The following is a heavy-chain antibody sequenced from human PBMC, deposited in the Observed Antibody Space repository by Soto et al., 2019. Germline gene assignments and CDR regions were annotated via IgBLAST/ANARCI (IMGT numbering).Heavy chain of an antibody. CDR2: IYYGGNT. CDR3: ARSLSQRRWPEKGYEY. J-gene: IGHJ4*02. V-gene: IGHV4-39*01. D-gene: IGHD6-25*01. CDR1: GGSISSRTYN. Sequence: SETLSLTCAVSGGSISSRTYNWAWIRQPPGKGLEWIGSIYYGGNTYYKPSLKSRVTISVDSSKNQLSLRLTSVTAADTAVYYCARSLSQRRWPEKGYEYWGQGTRVTVSS.